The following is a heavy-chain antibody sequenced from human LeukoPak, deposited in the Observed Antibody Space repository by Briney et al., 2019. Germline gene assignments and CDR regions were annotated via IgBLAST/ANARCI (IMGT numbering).Heavy chain of an antibody. CDR1: GFTFSTYA. V-gene: IGHV3-23*01. CDR3: ARLAVASEYSFTDV. Sequence: PGGSLRLSCAASGFTFSTYAMSWVRQAPGKGLEWVSAISVSGGRTYYADSVKGRYTISRDKSKNTLFLKMNSVRAEDTAVYYCARLAVASEYSFTDVWGQGTTVTVSS. J-gene: IGHJ6*02. D-gene: IGHD2-15*01. CDR2: ISVSGGRT.